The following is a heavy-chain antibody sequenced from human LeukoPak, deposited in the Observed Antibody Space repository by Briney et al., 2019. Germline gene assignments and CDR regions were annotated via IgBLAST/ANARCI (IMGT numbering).Heavy chain of an antibody. CDR1: GDSLINGGYS. D-gene: IGHD1-1*01. CDR2: FYSSGSP. Sequence: PSQTLSLTCSVSGDSLINGGYSWTWIRQPPVDGLEWIGYFYSSGSPHYNPSLRSRVIISADTSNDQFSLRRISVTAADTDVYYCARASDNWTKFDYWGQGTLVTVSS. V-gene: IGHV4-31*03. CDR3: ARASDNWTKFDY. J-gene: IGHJ4*02.